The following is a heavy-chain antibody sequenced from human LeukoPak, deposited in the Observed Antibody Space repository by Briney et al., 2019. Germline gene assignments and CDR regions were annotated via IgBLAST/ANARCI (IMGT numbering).Heavy chain of an antibody. CDR3: ARGSKITIFGVVLSRNWFDP. D-gene: IGHD3-3*01. J-gene: IGHJ5*02. Sequence: GASVKVSCKASGYTFTSYDINWVRQATGQGLEWMGWMNPNSGNTGYAQKFQGRVTITRNTSISTAYMELSSLRSGDTAVYYCARGSKITIFGVVLSRNWFDPWGQGTLVTVSS. V-gene: IGHV1-8*03. CDR1: GYTFTSYD. CDR2: MNPNSGNT.